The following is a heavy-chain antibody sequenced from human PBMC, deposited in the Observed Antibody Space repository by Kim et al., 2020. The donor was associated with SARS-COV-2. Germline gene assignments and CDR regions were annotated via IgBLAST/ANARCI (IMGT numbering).Heavy chain of an antibody. J-gene: IGHJ4*02. Sequence: YYNPSLKHRVTISVDTSKNQFSLKLSSVTAADTAVYYCARHFGLELMFRYWGQGTLVTVSS. CDR3: ARHFGLELMFRY. V-gene: IGHV4-39*01. D-gene: IGHD1-7*01.